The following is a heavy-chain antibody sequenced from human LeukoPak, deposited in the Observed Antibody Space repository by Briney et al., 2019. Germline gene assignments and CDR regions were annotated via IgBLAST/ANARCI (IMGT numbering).Heavy chain of an antibody. CDR1: GGSISTYY. V-gene: IGHV4-59*01. CDR2: IYYTGST. J-gene: IGHJ4*02. D-gene: IGHD3/OR15-3a*01. Sequence: SETLSLTCTVSGGSISTYYWSWIRQPPGKGLEWIGYIYYTGSTNYSPSLKSRVTISVDKSKNQFSLKLNSVTAADTAVYYCARDLDVRYFDYWGQGTLVTVSS. CDR3: ARDLDVRYFDY.